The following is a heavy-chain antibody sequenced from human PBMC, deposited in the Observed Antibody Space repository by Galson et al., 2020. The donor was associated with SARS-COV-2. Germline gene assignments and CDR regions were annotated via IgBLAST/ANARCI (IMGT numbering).Heavy chain of an antibody. D-gene: IGHD4-17*01. V-gene: IGHV3-64D*06. Sequence: GESLKISCTAFGFTFSRSAMYWVRQAPGKGLEYVSAISYNGGSTYYSDSIKGRFTISRDNSKNTLYLQVSSLRVEDTAVYYCVKFPGDRPQYYYGTDVWGQGTTVTVSS. J-gene: IGHJ6*02. CDR1: GFTFSRSA. CDR3: VKFPGDRPQYYYGTDV. CDR2: ISYNGGST.